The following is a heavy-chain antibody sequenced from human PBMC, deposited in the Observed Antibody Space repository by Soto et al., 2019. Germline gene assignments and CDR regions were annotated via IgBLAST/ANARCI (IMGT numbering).Heavy chain of an antibody. V-gene: IGHV3-23*01. Sequence: GGSLRLSCAASGFTFSSYAMSWVRQAPGKGLEWVSAISGSGGSTYYADSVKGRFTISRDNSKNTLYLQMNSLRAEDTAVYYCAKDQYVIRYFDPAPFDYWGQGTLVTVSS. J-gene: IGHJ4*02. CDR3: AKDQYVIRYFDPAPFDY. D-gene: IGHD3-9*01. CDR2: ISGSGGST. CDR1: GFTFSSYA.